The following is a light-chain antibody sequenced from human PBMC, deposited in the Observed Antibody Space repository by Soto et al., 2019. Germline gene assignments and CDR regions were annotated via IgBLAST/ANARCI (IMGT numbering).Light chain of an antibody. Sequence: LTQPASVSGSPGQSITISCTGTSSDVGGYNHVSWYQHHPGKAPKLMIYEVSNRPSGVSNRFSGSKSGNTASLTISGLQADDEADYYCNSHTSSNTRVFGTGTKVTVL. J-gene: IGLJ1*01. V-gene: IGLV2-14*01. CDR1: SSDVGGYNH. CDR2: EVS. CDR3: NSHTSSNTRV.